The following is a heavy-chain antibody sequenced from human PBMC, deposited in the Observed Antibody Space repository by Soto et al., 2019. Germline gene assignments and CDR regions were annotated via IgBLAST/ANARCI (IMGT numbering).Heavy chain of an antibody. Sequence: EVQLLESGGGLVQPGGSLRLSCAASGFTFSSYAMSWVRQAPGKGLEWVSAISGSGGSTYYADSVKGRFTISRDNYKNTLYLQMNSLRAEDTAVYYCAERLPGFNGLWGMDVWGQGTTVTVSS. V-gene: IGHV3-23*01. CDR3: AERLPGFNGLWGMDV. D-gene: IGHD1-1*01. CDR1: GFTFSSYA. CDR2: ISGSGGST. J-gene: IGHJ6*02.